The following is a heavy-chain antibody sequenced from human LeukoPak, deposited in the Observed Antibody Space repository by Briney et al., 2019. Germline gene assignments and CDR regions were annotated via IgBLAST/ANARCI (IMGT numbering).Heavy chain of an antibody. CDR1: GYTFTSYT. CDR2: INTNTGKS. V-gene: IGHV7-4-1*02. D-gene: IGHD3-3*01. J-gene: IGHJ5*02. CDR3: ARGGSEYAFWSVQRSNWFDP. Sequence: ASVKVSCKASGYTFTSYTMNWVRRAPGQGLEWVGWINTNTGKSTYAQGFTGRFVFSLDTSVSTTYLQINSLKAEDTAVYYCARGGSEYAFWSVQRSNWFDPWGQGTLITVSS.